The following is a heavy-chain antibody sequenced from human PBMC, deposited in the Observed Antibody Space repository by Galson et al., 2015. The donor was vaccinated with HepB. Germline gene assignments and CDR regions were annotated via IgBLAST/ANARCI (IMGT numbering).Heavy chain of an antibody. CDR2: ISLDGSNK. CDR1: GFSFRSYG. D-gene: IGHD6-6*01. Sequence: LRLSCAASGFSFRSYGMHWVRQAPGKGLEWVAVISLDGSNKYYAYSVKGRFTISRDNSKNTLYLHMNSLRPEDTAVYYCAKARRPSNYYYYAMDVWGQGTPVTVSS. J-gene: IGHJ6*02. CDR3: AKARRPSNYYYYAMDV. V-gene: IGHV3-30*18.